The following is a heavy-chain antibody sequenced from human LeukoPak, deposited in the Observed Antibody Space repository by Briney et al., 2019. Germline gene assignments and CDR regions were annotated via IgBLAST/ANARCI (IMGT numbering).Heavy chain of an antibody. CDR1: GYSFISHW. V-gene: IGHV5-51*01. D-gene: IGHD3-16*01. CDR2: IYPYDSDT. J-gene: IGHJ3*02. CDR3: ARRGGLTDAFYI. Sequence: GESLKISCKASGYSFISHWIGWVGQRPGQGLELMGIIYPYDSDTKYSPSLQGQVTISVDKSISTAYLQWSSLKASDTAMYYCARRGGLTDAFYIWGQGTMVTVSS.